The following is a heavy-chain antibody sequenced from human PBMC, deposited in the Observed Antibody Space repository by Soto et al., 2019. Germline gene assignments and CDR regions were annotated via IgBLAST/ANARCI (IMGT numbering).Heavy chain of an antibody. D-gene: IGHD5-12*01. V-gene: IGHV3-48*03. Sequence: PWGSLRLSCSASGFTFSSYEMNWFRQAPGKGLEWVSYISSSGSTIYYADSVKGRFTISRDNAKNSLYLQMNSLRAEDTAVYYCRRGHDSGGDYWGQGTLVTVSS. CDR3: RRGHDSGGDY. CDR2: ISSSGSTI. CDR1: GFTFSSYE. J-gene: IGHJ4*02.